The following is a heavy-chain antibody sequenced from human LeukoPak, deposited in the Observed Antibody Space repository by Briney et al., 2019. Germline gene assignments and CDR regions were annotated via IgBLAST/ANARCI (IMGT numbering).Heavy chain of an antibody. J-gene: IGHJ6*02. CDR2: ISGSGGST. CDR3: AKDPLVGSQGRYYGMDV. D-gene: IGHD1-26*01. CDR1: GFTFSSYA. Sequence: GGSLRLSCAASGFTFSSYAMSWVRQAPGKGLEWVSAISGSGGSTYYADSVKGRFTISRDNSKNTLYLQMNSLRAEDTAVYYCAKDPLVGSQGRYYGMDVWGQGTTVTVSS. V-gene: IGHV3-23*01.